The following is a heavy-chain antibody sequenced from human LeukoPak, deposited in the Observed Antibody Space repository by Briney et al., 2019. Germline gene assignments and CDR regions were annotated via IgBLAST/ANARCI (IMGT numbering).Heavy chain of an antibody. CDR1: GGTFSSYA. V-gene: IGHV1-69*05. CDR2: IIPIFGTA. J-gene: IGHJ5*02. D-gene: IGHD2-2*01. Sequence: SVKVSCKASGGTFSSYAISWVRQAPVQGLEWMGGIIPIFGTANYAQKFQGRVTITTDESTSTAYMELSSLRSEDTAVYYCARGLDIVVVGWFDPWGQGTLVTVSS. CDR3: ARGLDIVVVGWFDP.